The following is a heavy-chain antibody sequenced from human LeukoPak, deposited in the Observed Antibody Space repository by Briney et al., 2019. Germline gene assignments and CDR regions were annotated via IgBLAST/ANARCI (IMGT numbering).Heavy chain of an antibody. V-gene: IGHV3-7*01. Sequence: GGSLRLSCAASGFTFSDYYMSWIRQAPGKGLEWVANIKQDGSEKYYVDSVKGRFTISRDNAKNSLYLQMNSLRAEDTAVYYCAREVGDSSGWYWYYYYYMDVWGKGTTVTVSS. D-gene: IGHD6-19*01. CDR3: AREVGDSSGWYWYYYYYMDV. J-gene: IGHJ6*03. CDR2: IKQDGSEK. CDR1: GFTFSDYY.